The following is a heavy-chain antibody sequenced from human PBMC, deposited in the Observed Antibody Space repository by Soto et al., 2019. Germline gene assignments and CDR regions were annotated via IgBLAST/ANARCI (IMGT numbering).Heavy chain of an antibody. CDR1: GYSFTSYW. J-gene: IGHJ6*02. V-gene: IGHV5-10-1*01. Sequence: PGASLQISCQGSGYSFTSYWISWVRQMHGKGLEWMGRIDPSDSYTNYSPSFQGHVTISADKSISTAYLQWSSLKASDTAMYYCASQSEAPRLEGMDVWGQGATVTVSS. CDR3: ASQSEAPRLEGMDV. D-gene: IGHD3-3*01. CDR2: IDPSDSYT.